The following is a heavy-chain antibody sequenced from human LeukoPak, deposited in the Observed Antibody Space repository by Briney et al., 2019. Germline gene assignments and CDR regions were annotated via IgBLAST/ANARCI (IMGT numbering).Heavy chain of an antibody. CDR3: ASSIVRGGCGDYDY. J-gene: IGHJ4*02. V-gene: IGHV3-23*01. CDR1: GFTFSDYV. Sequence: PGGSLRLSCAASGFTFSDYVMSWVRQAPGEGLEWVSAISGSGDSTYYSDSVKARFTSSRDNSRNTLYLQIHSLRAEDTAIYYCASSIVRGGCGDYDYWGQGTQVTVSS. CDR2: ISGSGDST. D-gene: IGHD3-10*01.